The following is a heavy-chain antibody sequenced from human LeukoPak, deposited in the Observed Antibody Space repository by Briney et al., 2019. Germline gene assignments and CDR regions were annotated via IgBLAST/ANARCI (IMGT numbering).Heavy chain of an antibody. CDR2: ISYDGSNK. CDR3: AKDLDYYDSSGYYSYFDY. D-gene: IGHD3-22*01. Sequence: GGSLRLSCAASGFTFSSYGMHWVRQAPGKGLEWVAVISYDGSNKYYADSVKGRFTISRDNSKNTLYLQMNSLRAEDTAVYYCAKDLDYYDSSGYYSYFDYWGQGTLVTVSS. CDR1: GFTFSSYG. J-gene: IGHJ4*02. V-gene: IGHV3-30*18.